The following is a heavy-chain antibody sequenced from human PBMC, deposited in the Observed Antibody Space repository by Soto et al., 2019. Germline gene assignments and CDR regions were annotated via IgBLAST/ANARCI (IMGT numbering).Heavy chain of an antibody. CDR1: GFTFSSYW. D-gene: IGHD3-3*01. V-gene: IGHV3-74*01. CDR2: INTDGSST. J-gene: IGHJ4*02. Sequence: EVQLVESGGGLVQPGGSLRLSCAASGFTFSSYWMHWVRQAPGKGLVWVSRINTDGSSTVYADSVKGRFTISRDNAKNTLYLQMYNLRAEDTAVYYCARVYDFWTGYYSPFYWGQGTLVTVSS. CDR3: ARVYDFWTGYYSPFY.